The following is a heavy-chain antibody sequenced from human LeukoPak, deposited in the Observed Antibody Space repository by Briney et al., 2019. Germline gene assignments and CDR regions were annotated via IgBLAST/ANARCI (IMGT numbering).Heavy chain of an antibody. CDR3: ATVSIVSGSYAFDY. J-gene: IGHJ4*02. CDR2: FDPEDGET. V-gene: IGHV1-24*01. D-gene: IGHD3-16*01. Sequence: ASVKVSCKVSGYTLTELSMHWARQAPGKGLEWMGGFDPEDGETIYAQKFQGRVTMTEDTSTDTAYMELSSLRSEDTAVYYCATVSIVSGSYAFDYWGQGTLVTVSS. CDR1: GYTLTELS.